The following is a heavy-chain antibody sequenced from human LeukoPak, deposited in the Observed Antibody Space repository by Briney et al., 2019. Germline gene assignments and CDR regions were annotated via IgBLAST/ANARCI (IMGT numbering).Heavy chain of an antibody. V-gene: IGHV1-8*03. Sequence: APVKVSCKASGYTFISYNINWVRQATGQGLEWMGWLNPRSGNAVYLQKFQGRLTITRDTSTDPGYMDLSSLTAEDTAVYYCTRGIPLGYCTYGVCYPPYYFDFWGQGTLVTASS. J-gene: IGHJ4*02. D-gene: IGHD2-8*01. CDR3: TRGIPLGYCTYGVCYPPYYFDF. CDR1: GYTFISYN. CDR2: LNPRSGNA.